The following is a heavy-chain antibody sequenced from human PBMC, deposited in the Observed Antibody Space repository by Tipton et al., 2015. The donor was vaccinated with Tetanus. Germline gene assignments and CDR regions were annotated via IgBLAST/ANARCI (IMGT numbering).Heavy chain of an antibody. CDR3: ATTNYDSSGYFGAFDT. CDR1: GFTFSSYA. D-gene: IGHD3-22*01. Sequence: SLRLSCAASGFTFSSYAMHWVRQAPGKGLEYVSAISSNGGSTYYANSVKGRFTISRDNSKNTLYLQMGSLRAEDMAVYYCATTNYDSSGYFGAFDTWGQGTMVTVSS. CDR2: ISSNGGST. J-gene: IGHJ3*02. V-gene: IGHV3-64*01.